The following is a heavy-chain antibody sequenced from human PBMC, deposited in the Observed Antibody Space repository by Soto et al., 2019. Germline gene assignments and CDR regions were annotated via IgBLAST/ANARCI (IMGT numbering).Heavy chain of an antibody. CDR1: GGSISSSSYY. CDR2: IYYSGSA. V-gene: IGHV4-39*01. CDR3: ARYIAAAGKHAFDI. J-gene: IGHJ3*02. Sequence: SETLSLTCTVSGGSISSSSYYWGWIRQPPGKGLEWIGTIYYSGSAYYNPSLKSRVTVSVDTSKNQFSLKLSSVTAADTAVYFCARYIAAAGKHAFDIWGQGTMVTVSS. D-gene: IGHD6-13*01.